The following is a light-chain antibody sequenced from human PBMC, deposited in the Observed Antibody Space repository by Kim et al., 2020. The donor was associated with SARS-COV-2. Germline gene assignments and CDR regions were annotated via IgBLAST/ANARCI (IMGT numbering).Light chain of an antibody. CDR2: DVS. V-gene: IGLV2-11*03. Sequence: PGQSVTISCTGTSSDVGRYNYVFWYQQHPGKAPDLIIYDVSRRPSGVPDRFSGSKSGNTASLTISALQTEDEADYFCCSFAGGFYVFGTGTKVTVL. CDR1: SSDVGRYNY. J-gene: IGLJ1*01. CDR3: CSFAGGFYV.